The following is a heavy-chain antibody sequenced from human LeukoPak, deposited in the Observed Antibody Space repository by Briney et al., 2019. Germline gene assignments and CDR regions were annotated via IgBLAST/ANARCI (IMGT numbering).Heavy chain of an antibody. Sequence: SETLSLTCAVSGGSISSGGYSWSWIRQPPGKGLEWIGYINHSGSTNYNPSLKSRVTISVDTSKNQFSLKLSSVTAADTAVYYCARGRETVAGAYYFDYWGQGTLVTVSS. CDR3: ARGRETVAGAYYFDY. J-gene: IGHJ4*02. D-gene: IGHD6-19*01. V-gene: IGHV4-30-2*01. CDR1: GGSISSGGYS. CDR2: INHSGST.